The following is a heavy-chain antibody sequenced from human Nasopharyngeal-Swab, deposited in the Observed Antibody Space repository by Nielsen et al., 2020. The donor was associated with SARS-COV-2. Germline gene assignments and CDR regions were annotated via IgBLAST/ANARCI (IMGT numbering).Heavy chain of an antibody. J-gene: IGHJ6*03. CDR2: ISSSGSTI. V-gene: IGHV3-11*04. CDR3: ARGLNFPLGYCSSTSCSIYMDV. Sequence: GESLKISCAASGFTFSDYYMSWIRQAPGKGLEWVSYISSSGSTIYYADSVKGRFTISRDNAKNTLYLQMNSLRAEDTAVYYCARGLNFPLGYCSSTSCSIYMDVWGKGTTVTVSS. D-gene: IGHD2-2*01. CDR1: GFTFSDYY.